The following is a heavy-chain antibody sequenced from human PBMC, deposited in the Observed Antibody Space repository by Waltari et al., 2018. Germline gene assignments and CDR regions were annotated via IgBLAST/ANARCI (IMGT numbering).Heavy chain of an antibody. J-gene: IGHJ4*02. CDR1: GFTFSSYW. D-gene: IGHD3-10*01. V-gene: IGHV3-74*01. CDR2: IKFDGSII. CDR3: ERAGSYRFDY. Sequence: EVQLVESGGGLVQPGGSLRLSCVGSGFTFSSYWLPWVRQGPGKGLEGVARIKFDGSIINYADSVKGRFTISRDNAKNTLYLQMNNVRAEDTAVYYCERAGSYRFDYWGQGTLVTVSS.